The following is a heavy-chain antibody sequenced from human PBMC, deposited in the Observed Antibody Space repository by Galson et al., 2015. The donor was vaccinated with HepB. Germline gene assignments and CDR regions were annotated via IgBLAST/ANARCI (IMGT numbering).Heavy chain of an antibody. D-gene: IGHD5-24*01. Sequence: SVKVSCKASGYTFTSYYMHWVRQAPGQGLEWMGIINPSGGSTSYAQKFQGRVTMTRDTSTSTVYMELSSLRSEDTAVYYCARERWLQGYYYYGMDVWGQGTTVTVSS. CDR3: ARERWLQGYYYYGMDV. CDR2: INPSGGST. J-gene: IGHJ6*02. CDR1: GYTFTSYY. V-gene: IGHV1-46*01.